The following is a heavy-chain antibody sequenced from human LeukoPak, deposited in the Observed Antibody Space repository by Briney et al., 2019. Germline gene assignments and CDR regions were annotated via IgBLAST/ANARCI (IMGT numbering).Heavy chain of an antibody. CDR3: ARASWVSSADAVR. V-gene: IGHV3-23*01. Sequence: PGGSLRLACAASGLRFSSFAMSWVRQAPARGLEWLSSMKGTGETFYADSVRGRFTLSRDSSSNTVYLHLSKLRVEDTAVYYCARASWVSSADAVRWGQGTVVTVSS. D-gene: IGHD3-16*01. CDR1: GLRFSSFA. CDR2: MKGTGET. J-gene: IGHJ4*02.